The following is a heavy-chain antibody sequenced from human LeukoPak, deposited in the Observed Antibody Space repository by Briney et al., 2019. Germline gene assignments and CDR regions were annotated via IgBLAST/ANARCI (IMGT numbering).Heavy chain of an antibody. D-gene: IGHD1-1*01. CDR1: GFTFSSYG. CDR3: AKVPGANFFYYYYMDV. CDR2: ISGSGGST. V-gene: IGHV3-23*01. J-gene: IGHJ6*03. Sequence: GGSLRLSCAASGFTFSSYGMSWVRQAPGKGLEWVSAISGSGGSTYYADSVKGRFTISRDNSKNTVYPQMNSLRAEDTAVYYCAKVPGANFFYYYYMDVWGKGTTVTISS.